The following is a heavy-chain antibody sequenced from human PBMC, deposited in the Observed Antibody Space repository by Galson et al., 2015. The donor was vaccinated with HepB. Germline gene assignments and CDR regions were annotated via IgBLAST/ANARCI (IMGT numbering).Heavy chain of an antibody. CDR2: IYYSGST. CDR3: ARHSPEGQSTVTMGSFDY. V-gene: IGHV4-39*01. CDR1: GGSISSSSYY. D-gene: IGHD4-17*01. J-gene: IGHJ4*02. Sequence: QVQLQESGPGLVKPSETLSLTCTVSGGSISSSSYYWGWIRQPPGKGLEWIGSIYYSGSTYYNPSLKSRVTISVDTSKNQFSLKLSSVTAADTAVYYCARHSPEGQSTVTMGSFDYWGQGTLVTVSS.